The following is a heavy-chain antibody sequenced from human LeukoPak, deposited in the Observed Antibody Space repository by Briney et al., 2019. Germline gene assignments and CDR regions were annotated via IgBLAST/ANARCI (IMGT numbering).Heavy chain of an antibody. D-gene: IGHD2-21*01. Sequence: GGSLRLSCAASGFAFDNYWMTWVRQAPGKGLEWVANMKQDGSEQYYVDSVKGRFTISRDNAKNSLYLQMNSLRAEDTAVYYCARGQGCGYWGQGTLVTVSS. CDR1: GFAFDNYW. J-gene: IGHJ4*02. CDR2: MKQDGSEQ. CDR3: ARGQGCGY. V-gene: IGHV3-7*04.